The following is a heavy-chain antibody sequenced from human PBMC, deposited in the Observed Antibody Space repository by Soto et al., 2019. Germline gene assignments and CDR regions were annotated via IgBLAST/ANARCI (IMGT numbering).Heavy chain of an antibody. Sequence: EVQLVESGGGLVQPGGSLSLSCATSGFILSDCAMNWVRQAPGKGLEGVSYISSSSSVIDYADSVKGRFTVSRDNARNSLYLQMNSLRAEDTAVYYCARDLSWGSNWYYYMDVWGKGTTVTVSS. D-gene: IGHD7-27*01. CDR2: ISSSSSVI. CDR1: GFILSDCA. V-gene: IGHV3-48*01. CDR3: ARDLSWGSNWYYYMDV. J-gene: IGHJ6*03.